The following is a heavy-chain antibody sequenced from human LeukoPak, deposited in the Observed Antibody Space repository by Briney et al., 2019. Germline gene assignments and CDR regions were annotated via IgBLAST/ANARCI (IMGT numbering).Heavy chain of an antibody. V-gene: IGHV4-34*01. J-gene: IGHJ6*03. CDR3: ARGHQNVLRLWYYMDV. D-gene: IGHD2-8*01. CDR1: GGSFSSYY. CDR2: INHSGST. Sequence: SETLSLTCAVYGGSFSSYYWCWIRHPPRQELEWIGEINHSGSTNYNPSRKSRVTISVDTSKNQFSLKLSSVTAADTAVYYCARGHQNVLRLWYYMDVWGKGTTVTVSS.